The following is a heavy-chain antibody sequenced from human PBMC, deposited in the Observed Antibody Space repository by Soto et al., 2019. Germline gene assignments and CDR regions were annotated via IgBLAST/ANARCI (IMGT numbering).Heavy chain of an antibody. J-gene: IGHJ6*02. Sequence: SHTPSLTCSVYGASSNRGDIDYWNVIRQHPVKGLEWIGYIYYSGRIYYNPSIESRVNISVDTSKNQFSLKLTSVTAADTAVYYCAHSLRSFYYLGQDVWGQGTTDTASS. V-gene: IGHV4-31*03. D-gene: IGHD3-10*01. CDR1: GASSNRGDIDY. CDR2: IYYSGRI. CDR3: AHSLRSFYYLGQDV.